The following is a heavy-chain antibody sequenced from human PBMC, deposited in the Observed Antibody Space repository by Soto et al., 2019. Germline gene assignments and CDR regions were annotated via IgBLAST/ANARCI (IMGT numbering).Heavy chain of an antibody. CDR1: GYILSSYN. V-gene: IGHV1-46*01. D-gene: IGHD2-21*02. J-gene: IGHJ4*02. Sequence: QVQLVQSGAEVKEPGASVKVSCKASGYILSSYNMHWVRQAPGQGLEWMGIINPSGGRTSYEQKFKGTVNMTRDTSTSTVYMELSSLRSEDTAVYYCARTYCAADCPRRDFDYWGQGTLVTVSS. CDR2: INPSGGRT. CDR3: ARTYCAADCPRRDFDY.